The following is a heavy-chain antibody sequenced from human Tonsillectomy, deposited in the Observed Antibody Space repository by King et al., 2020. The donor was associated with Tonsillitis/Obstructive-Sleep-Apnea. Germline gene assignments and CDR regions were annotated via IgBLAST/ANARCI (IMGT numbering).Heavy chain of an antibody. CDR3: ARYSGYDFSYMDV. Sequence: VQLVEAGGGLVKPGGSLRLSCAASGFTFIYYYMSWIRQAPGRGREWGSYISSSSSYQNVTDFVKGRFTISRDNAKNSLYLQMNSLRAEDTSVYYCARYSGYDFSYMDVWGKGTTVTVSS. D-gene: IGHD5-12*01. V-gene: IGHV3-11*05. J-gene: IGHJ6*03. CDR1: GFTFIYYY. CDR2: ISSSSSYQ.